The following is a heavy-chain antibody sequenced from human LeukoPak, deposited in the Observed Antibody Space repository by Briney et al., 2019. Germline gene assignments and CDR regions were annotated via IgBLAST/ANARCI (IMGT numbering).Heavy chain of an antibody. CDR1: GGSISSYY. Sequence: PSETLSLTCTVSGGSISSYYWSWIRQPAGKGLEWIGRIYTSGSTNYNPSLKSRVTMSVDTSKNQFSLKLSSVTAADTAVYFCARGPYSYDSSGAFDIWGQGTMVTVSS. V-gene: IGHV4-4*07. J-gene: IGHJ3*02. CDR2: IYTSGST. CDR3: ARGPYSYDSSGAFDI. D-gene: IGHD3-22*01.